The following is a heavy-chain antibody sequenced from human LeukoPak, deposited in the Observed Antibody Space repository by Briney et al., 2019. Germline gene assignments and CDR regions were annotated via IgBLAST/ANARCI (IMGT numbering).Heavy chain of an antibody. V-gene: IGHV6-1*01. D-gene: IGHD3-22*01. CDR3: ARVHYDSSGYFVDY. Sequence: SQTLSLTCAISGDRVSSNSAAWNWIRQSPSRGLEWLGRTYYRFKWYNDYAVSVKSRITINPDTSKNQFYLQMNTVTPEDTAVYYCARVHYDSSGYFVDYWGQGTLVTVSS. CDR2: TYYRFKWYN. CDR1: GDRVSSNSAA. J-gene: IGHJ4*02.